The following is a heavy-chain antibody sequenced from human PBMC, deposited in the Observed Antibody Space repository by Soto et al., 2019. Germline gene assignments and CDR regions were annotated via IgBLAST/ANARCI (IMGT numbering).Heavy chain of an antibody. Sequence: GGSLRLSCAASGFTFSSYAMSWVRQAPGKGLEWVSAISGSGGSTYYADSVKGRFTISRDNSKNTLYLQMNSLRAEDTAVYYCAKGSADSSGYYQHGNFDYWGQGTLVTVSS. CDR2: ISGSGGST. CDR3: AKGSADSSGYYQHGNFDY. CDR1: GFTFSSYA. J-gene: IGHJ4*02. V-gene: IGHV3-23*01. D-gene: IGHD3-22*01.